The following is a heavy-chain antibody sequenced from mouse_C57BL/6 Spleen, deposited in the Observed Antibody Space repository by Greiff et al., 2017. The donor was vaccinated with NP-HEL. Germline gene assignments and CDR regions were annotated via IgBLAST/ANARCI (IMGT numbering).Heavy chain of an antibody. D-gene: IGHD3-2*02. V-gene: IGHV1-81*01. Sequence: VQLQQSGAELARPGASVKLSCKASGYTFTSYGISWVKQRTGQGLEWIGEIYPRSGNTYYNEKFKGKATLTADKSSSTAYMELRSLTSEDSAVYFCAGGDSSGGRFAYWGQGTLVTVSA. CDR2: IYPRSGNT. CDR1: GYTFTSYG. CDR3: AGGDSSGGRFAY. J-gene: IGHJ3*01.